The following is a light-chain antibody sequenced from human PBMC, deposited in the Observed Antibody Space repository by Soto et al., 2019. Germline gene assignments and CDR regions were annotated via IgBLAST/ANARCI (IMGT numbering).Light chain of an antibody. CDR1: QGIGDD. CDR2: AAS. V-gene: IGKV1-17*01. J-gene: IGKJ1*01. Sequence: DIQMTQSPSSLSASVGDRVIITCRASQGIGDDLGWYQQKPGKAPKRLIYAASSLQSGVPSRFSGSGSGTDFTLTISSLQPDDFASYDCLQHNTYLWTFGPGTKVEVK. CDR3: LQHNTYLWT.